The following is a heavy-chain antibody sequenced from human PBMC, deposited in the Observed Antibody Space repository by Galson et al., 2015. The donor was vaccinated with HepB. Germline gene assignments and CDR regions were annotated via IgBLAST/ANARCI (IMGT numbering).Heavy chain of an antibody. CDR1: GFTFSSYA. V-gene: IGHV3-33*01. D-gene: IGHD5-18*01. J-gene: IGHJ4*02. CDR3: SRSWLRKYFDY. Sequence: SLRLSCAASGFTFSSYALHWVRQAPGKGLEWVAVIWSDGNNKYYADSVQGRFTISRDTSKNTLYLQMNSLRADDTAVYYCSRSWLRKYFDYWGQGSLVTVSS. CDR2: IWSDGNNK.